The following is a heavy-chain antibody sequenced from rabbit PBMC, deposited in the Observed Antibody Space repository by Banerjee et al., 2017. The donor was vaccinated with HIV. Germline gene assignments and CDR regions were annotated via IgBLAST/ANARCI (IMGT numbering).Heavy chain of an antibody. D-gene: IGHD1-1*01. Sequence: QEQLEESGGDLVKPGASLTLTCTASGFSFSNKYVMCWVRQAPGKGLEWIACINTSSGSTVYATWAKGRFTISRTSSTTVTLQMTSLTAADTATYFCARDKGYSGSGCWDLWGQGTLVTVS. CDR3: ARDKGYSGSGCWDL. J-gene: IGHJ4*01. CDR2: INTSSGST. V-gene: IGHV1S45*01. CDR1: GFSFSNKYV.